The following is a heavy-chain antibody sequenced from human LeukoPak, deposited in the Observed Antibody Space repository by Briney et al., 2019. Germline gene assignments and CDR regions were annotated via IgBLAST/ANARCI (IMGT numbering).Heavy chain of an antibody. J-gene: IGHJ4*02. Sequence: GSVKVSRKASGYTFTIYYMHWLRQAPGQGLEGMGWINSNSGATSYAQRLQGRVTRTRDTPISTAYMELGGLTSDDTAVYYCARNPPYCTSTSCYSDYWGQGTLVTVSS. CDR1: GYTFTIYY. D-gene: IGHD2-2*02. CDR3: ARNPPYCTSTSCYSDY. CDR2: INSNSGAT. V-gene: IGHV1-2*02.